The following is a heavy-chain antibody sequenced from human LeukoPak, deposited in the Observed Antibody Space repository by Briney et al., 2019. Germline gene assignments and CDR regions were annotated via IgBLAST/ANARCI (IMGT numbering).Heavy chain of an antibody. Sequence: GGSLRLSCAASGFSFGRHWMNWVRQAPGKGLEWVANIRQDGSEKNYVDSVKGQFTISRDNAKNSLFLQMDSLRAEDTAVYYCAGGAGWLIDYWGQGTLVTVSS. CDR3: AGGAGWLIDY. V-gene: IGHV3-7*03. D-gene: IGHD3-16*01. J-gene: IGHJ4*02. CDR1: GFSFGRHW. CDR2: IRQDGSEK.